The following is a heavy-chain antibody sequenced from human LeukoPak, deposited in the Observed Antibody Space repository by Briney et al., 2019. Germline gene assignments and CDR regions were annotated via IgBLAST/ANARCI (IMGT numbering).Heavy chain of an antibody. CDR2: INTDGSST. CDR1: GFIFSSHC. D-gene: IGHD6-6*01. V-gene: IGHV3-74*01. Sequence: GGSLRLSCAASGFIFSSHCMHWVRQAPGKGLIWISRINTDGSSTTYADSVKGRFTVSRDNAKNTLYLQMNSLRAEDTAVYYCAAREKWIAARPIDYWGQGTLVTVSS. J-gene: IGHJ4*02. CDR3: AAREKWIAARPIDY.